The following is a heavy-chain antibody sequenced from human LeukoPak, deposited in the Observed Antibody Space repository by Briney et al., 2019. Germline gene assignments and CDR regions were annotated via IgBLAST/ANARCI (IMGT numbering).Heavy chain of an antibody. Sequence: SGTLSLTCGVSGGSITNTNWWSWVRQPPGQGLEWIGEISLTGLTHYNPSLESRVTVSTDRSKTLCSLKLTSVTAADTAVYYCVAEEYGTGSYYKSAFWGKGALVTVSS. D-gene: IGHD3-10*01. V-gene: IGHV4-4*02. J-gene: IGHJ4*02. CDR1: GGSITNTNW. CDR3: VAEEYGTGSYYKSAF. CDR2: ISLTGLT.